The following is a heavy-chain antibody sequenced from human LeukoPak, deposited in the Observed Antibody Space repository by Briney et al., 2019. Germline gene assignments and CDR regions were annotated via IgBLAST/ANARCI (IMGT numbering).Heavy chain of an antibody. J-gene: IGHJ4*02. CDR3: ARVSSGGRYDY. CDR2: IYSSGST. V-gene: IGHV4-30-4*01. CDR1: GGSISSGDYY. Sequence: SQTLSLTCTVSGGSISSGDYYWSWIPQPPGKGLEWIGYIYSSGSTNYNPSLKSRVTMSVDTSKNQFSLNLSSVTAADTAVYYCARVSSGGRYDYWGQGTLVTVSS. D-gene: IGHD6-25*01.